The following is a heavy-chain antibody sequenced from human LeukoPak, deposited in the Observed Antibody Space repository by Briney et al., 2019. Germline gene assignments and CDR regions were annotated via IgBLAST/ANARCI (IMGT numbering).Heavy chain of an antibody. CDR1: GYTFTGYY. CDR3: SLRNYDFWSGYYTGDYYYGMDV. J-gene: IGHJ6*02. CDR2: MNPNSGNT. Sequence: ASVKVSCKASGYTFTGYYMHWVRQAPGQGLEWMGWMNPNSGNTGYAQKFQGRVTMTRNTSISTAYMELSSLRSEDTAVYYCSLRNYDFWSGYYTGDYYYGMDVWGQGTTVTVSS. V-gene: IGHV1-8*02. D-gene: IGHD3-3*01.